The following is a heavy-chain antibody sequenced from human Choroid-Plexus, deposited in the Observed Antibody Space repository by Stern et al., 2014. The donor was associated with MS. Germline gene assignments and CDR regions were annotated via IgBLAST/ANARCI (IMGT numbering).Heavy chain of an antibody. Sequence: EVQLVESGGGLVKPGGSLRLSCAGSGFTFSTYTLTWVRQAPGKGLEWVASISPSSSYKYYADSVQGRFTFSRDNANNSVYLQMNSLRAEDTAVYYCARLSYYDRSDYWGNFYYYYGMDVWGQGTTVTVSS. V-gene: IGHV3-21*01. CDR2: ISPSSSYK. CDR3: ARLSYYDRSDYWGNFYYYYGMDV. CDR1: GFTFSTYT. J-gene: IGHJ6*02. D-gene: IGHD3-22*01.